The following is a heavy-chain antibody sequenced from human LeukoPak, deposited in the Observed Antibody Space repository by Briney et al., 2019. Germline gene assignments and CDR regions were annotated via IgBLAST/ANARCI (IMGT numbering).Heavy chain of an antibody. D-gene: IGHD6-6*01. J-gene: IGHJ4*02. V-gene: IGHV3-7*01. Sequence: GGSLRLSCAASGFTFSSSWMNWVRQAPVKGPEWVANIKEDGSVEQYVDSVKGRFIISRDNAKNSLFLQMNSLRTEDTGVYYCVSGRRYWGQGTLVTVSS. CDR3: VSGRRY. CDR2: IKEDGSVE. CDR1: GFTFSSSW.